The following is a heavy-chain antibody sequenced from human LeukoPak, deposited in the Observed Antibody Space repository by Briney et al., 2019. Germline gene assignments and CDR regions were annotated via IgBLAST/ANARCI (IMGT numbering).Heavy chain of an antibody. Sequence: PGGSLRLSCAASGFTFSSYSMNWVRQAPGKGLEWVSSISSSSSYIYYADSVKGRFTISRDNAKNPLYLQMNSLSAEDTALYYCAKGKKITVAGLFDCWGQGTLVTVSS. V-gene: IGHV3-21*04. CDR1: GFTFSSYS. J-gene: IGHJ4*02. D-gene: IGHD6-19*01. CDR2: ISSSSSYI. CDR3: AKGKKITVAGLFDC.